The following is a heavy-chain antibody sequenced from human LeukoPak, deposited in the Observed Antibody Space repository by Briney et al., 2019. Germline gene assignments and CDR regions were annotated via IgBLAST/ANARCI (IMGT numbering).Heavy chain of an antibody. CDR2: IYYSGNT. CDR3: ARINSGWYFDY. J-gene: IGHJ4*02. CDR1: GGSISSHY. D-gene: IGHD6-19*01. Sequence: PSETLSLTCIVSGGSISSHYWIWIRQPPGKGLEYIGYIYYSGNTNYNPSLKSRVTISVDRSKNQFSLKLTSVTAEDTAVYYCARINSGWYFDYWGQGTLVTVSS. V-gene: IGHV4-59*11.